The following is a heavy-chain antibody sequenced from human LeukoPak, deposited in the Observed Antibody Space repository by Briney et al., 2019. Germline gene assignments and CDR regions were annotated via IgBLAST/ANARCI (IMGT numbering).Heavy chain of an antibody. Sequence: SVKVSCKASGGTFSSYAISWVRQAPGQGLEWMGGIIPIFGTANYAQKLQGRVTITTDESTSTAYVELSSLRSEDTAVYYCARGPYNWNDGRYFDYWGQGTLVTVSS. CDR2: IIPIFGTA. D-gene: IGHD1-20*01. J-gene: IGHJ4*02. CDR1: GGTFSSYA. CDR3: ARGPYNWNDGRYFDY. V-gene: IGHV1-69*05.